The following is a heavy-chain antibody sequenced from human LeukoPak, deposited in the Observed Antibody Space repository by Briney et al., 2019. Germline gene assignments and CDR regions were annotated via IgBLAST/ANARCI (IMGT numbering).Heavy chain of an antibody. D-gene: IGHD6-13*01. Sequence: ASVKVPCKAFGYIFTSYGITWVRQAPGQGLEWMGWISAYNGNTKYAQKLQGRVTMTTDTSTSTAYLDLRSLRSDDTAVYYCARDYSSSWYLGVDYFDYWGQGTLVTVSS. CDR1: GYIFTSYG. CDR3: ARDYSSSWYLGVDYFDY. CDR2: ISAYNGNT. J-gene: IGHJ4*02. V-gene: IGHV1-18*01.